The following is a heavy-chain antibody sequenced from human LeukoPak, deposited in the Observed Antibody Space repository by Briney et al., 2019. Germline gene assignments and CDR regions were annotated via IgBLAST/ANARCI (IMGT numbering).Heavy chain of an antibody. CDR2: INPSGGST. D-gene: IGHD3-3*01. CDR3: AKSLTYYDFWSGYYANWFDP. J-gene: IGHJ5*02. CDR1: GYTFTSYY. Sequence: ASVKVSCKASGYTFTSYYMHWVRQAPGQGLEWMGIINPSGGSTSYAQKFQGRVTMTRDTSTSTVYMELSSLRSEDTAVYYCAKSLTYYDFWSGYYANWFDPWGQGTLVTVSS. V-gene: IGHV1-46*01.